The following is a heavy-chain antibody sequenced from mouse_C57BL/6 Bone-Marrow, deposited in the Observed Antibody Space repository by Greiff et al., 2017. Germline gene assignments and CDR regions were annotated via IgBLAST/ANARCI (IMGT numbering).Heavy chain of an antibody. CDR1: GYTFTSYW. J-gene: IGHJ1*03. CDR2: INPSSGYP. D-gene: IGHD1-1*01. CDR3: ARRGYNGSSDGYCDV. Sequence: QVQLQQSGAELAKPGASVQMSCKASGYTFTSYWLHWVKPRPGQGLAWIGYINPSSGYPKSNQQFKDKATLTADNSSSTAYMHLSRLTYEHSAVYYCARRGYNGSSDGYCDVWGTGTTVTVSS. V-gene: IGHV1-7*01.